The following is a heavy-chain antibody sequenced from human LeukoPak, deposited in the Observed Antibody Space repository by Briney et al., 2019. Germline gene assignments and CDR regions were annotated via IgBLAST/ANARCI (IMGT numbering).Heavy chain of an antibody. Sequence: TGGSLRLSCAASGVTFSTYWRRWVRQPPGKGLEWVSRIKSDGSTNYAASLKGRFTISRDNAKNTLSLQMNSLRPEDTGVYYCARAPSEIGGYYPEYFRHWGQGTLVTVSS. V-gene: IGHV3-74*01. CDR3: ARAPSEIGGYYPEYFRH. CDR2: IKSDGST. J-gene: IGHJ1*01. CDR1: GVTFSTYW. D-gene: IGHD3-22*01.